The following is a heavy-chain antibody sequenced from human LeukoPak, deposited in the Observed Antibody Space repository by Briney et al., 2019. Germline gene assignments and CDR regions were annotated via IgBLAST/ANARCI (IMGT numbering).Heavy chain of an antibody. CDR2: LFNTGGT. J-gene: IGHJ6*02. V-gene: IGHV4-59*08. D-gene: IGHD3-10*01. Sequence: SETLSLTCTVSGFSITSYHWSWIRQPPGKGLEWIGDLFNTGGTSYNASLKSRVTVSVDTSKNEVSLKVTSVAAADTAVYYCARRTPASGMRDVWGQGTTVTVTS. CDR1: GFSITSYH. CDR3: ARRTPASGMRDV.